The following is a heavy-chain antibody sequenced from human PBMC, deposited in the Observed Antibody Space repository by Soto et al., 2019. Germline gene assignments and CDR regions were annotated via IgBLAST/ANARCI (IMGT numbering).Heavy chain of an antibody. J-gene: IGHJ6*02. D-gene: IGHD1-7*01. V-gene: IGHV3-30*18. Sequence: GGSLRLSCAASGFTFSSYGMHWVRQAPGKGLEWVAVISYDGSNKYYADSVKGRFTISRDNSKNTLYLQMNSLRAEDTAVYYCAKDRLELRGTRRPLDVWGQGTTVTVSS. CDR1: GFTFSSYG. CDR2: ISYDGSNK. CDR3: AKDRLELRGTRRPLDV.